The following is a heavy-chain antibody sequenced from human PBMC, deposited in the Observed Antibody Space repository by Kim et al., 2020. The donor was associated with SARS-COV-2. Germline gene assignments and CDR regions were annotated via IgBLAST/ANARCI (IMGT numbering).Heavy chain of an antibody. Sequence: YAETVKGRFTISRDDSKNTLDVEMNSLKIEDTALYYCTTDRGITERPIFDSWGQGTLVTVSS. D-gene: IGHD6-13*01. J-gene: IGHJ4*02. CDR3: TTDRGITERPIFDS. V-gene: IGHV3-15*01.